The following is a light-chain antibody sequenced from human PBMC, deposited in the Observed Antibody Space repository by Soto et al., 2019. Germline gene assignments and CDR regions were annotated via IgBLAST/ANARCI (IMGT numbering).Light chain of an antibody. Sequence: QSALTQPASVSGSPGQSITIYCTGTSSDAGNYNVVSWYQQHTGKSPKVIMYEDITRPSGVSNRISGAKSGNTASLTISGLQAEDEAAYYCCSYAGSSTSWVFGGGTKLTVL. CDR3: CSYAGSSTSWV. CDR2: EDI. J-gene: IGLJ3*02. V-gene: IGLV2-23*01. CDR1: SSDAGNYNV.